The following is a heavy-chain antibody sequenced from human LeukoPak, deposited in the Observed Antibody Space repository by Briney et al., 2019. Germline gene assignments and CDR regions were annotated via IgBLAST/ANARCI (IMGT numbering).Heavy chain of an antibody. D-gene: IGHD3-22*01. J-gene: IGHJ4*02. CDR2: ISYDGSNK. V-gene: IGHV3-30-3*01. CDR1: GFTFSSYA. CDR3: ARDDDYYDSSGQGFDY. Sequence: PGGSPRLSCAASGFTFSSYAMHWVRQAPGKGLEWVAVISYDGSNKYYADSVKGRFTISRDNSKNTLYLQMNSLRAEDTAVYYCARDDDYYDSSGQGFDYWGQGTLVTVSS.